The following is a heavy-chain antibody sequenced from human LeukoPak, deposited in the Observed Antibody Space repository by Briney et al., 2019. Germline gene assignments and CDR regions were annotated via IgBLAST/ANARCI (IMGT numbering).Heavy chain of an antibody. CDR1: GFSFSSYS. J-gene: IGHJ4*02. CDR3: ARDQSSGWYYFDY. CDR2: ISSSSSYI. V-gene: IGHV3-21*01. D-gene: IGHD6-19*01. Sequence: PGGSLRLSCAASGFSFSSYSMNWVRQAAGKGLEWVSSISSSSSYIYYADSVKGRFTISRDNAKNSLYLQMNSLRAEDTAVYYCARDQSSGWYYFDYWGQETLVTVSS.